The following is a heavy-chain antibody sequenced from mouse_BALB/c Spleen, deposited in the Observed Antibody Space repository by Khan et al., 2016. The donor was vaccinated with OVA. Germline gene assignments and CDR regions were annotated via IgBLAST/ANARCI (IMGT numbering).Heavy chain of an antibody. J-gene: IGHJ4*01. CDR1: GHTFTNFG. D-gene: IGHD2-10*01. V-gene: IGHV9-3-1*01. Sequence: QIQLVQSGPELKKPGETVKISCKASGHTFTNFGMNWVKQAPGKGLKWMGWINTYTGEPTYADDFNGRFAFSLAASASTAYLQINNLTNEDTATDFCARPPYFSYAMDNGGQGTSVTGSS. CDR2: INTYTGEP. CDR3: ARPPYFSYAMDN.